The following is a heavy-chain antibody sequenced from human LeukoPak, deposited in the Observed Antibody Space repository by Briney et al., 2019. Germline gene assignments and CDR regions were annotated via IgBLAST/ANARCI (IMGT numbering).Heavy chain of an antibody. V-gene: IGHV3-23*01. CDR3: AKGTTVTTDYFDY. D-gene: IGHD4-17*01. CDR1: GFTFSSYA. Sequence: GGSLRLSCAASGFTFSSYAMSWVRQAPGKGLEWVSAISGSGGSTYYADSVKGRFTISRDNSKNTLYLQMNSLRAENTAVYYCAKGTTVTTDYFDYWGQGTLVTVSS. J-gene: IGHJ4*02. CDR2: ISGSGGST.